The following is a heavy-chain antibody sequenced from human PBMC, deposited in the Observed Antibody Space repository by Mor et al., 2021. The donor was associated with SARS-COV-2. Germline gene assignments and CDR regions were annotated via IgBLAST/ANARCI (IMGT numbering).Heavy chain of an antibody. D-gene: IGHD3-10*01. V-gene: IGHV3-23*01. J-gene: IGHJ4*02. CDR2: ISGSGGST. Sequence: RQASGKGLEWVSTISGSGGSTFYTDSVKGRFTISRDNSKNTLYLQMSGLRVEDTAVYYCAKGEVYSTYGSFDSWGQGTQVTASS. CDR3: AKGEVYSTYGSFDS.